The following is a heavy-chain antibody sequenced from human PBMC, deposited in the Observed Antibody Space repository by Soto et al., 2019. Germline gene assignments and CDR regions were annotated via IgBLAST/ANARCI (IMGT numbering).Heavy chain of an antibody. CDR3: TKNSAYALDY. CDR1: RYSINNNNW. CDR2: LHHGGST. D-gene: IGHD5-12*01. V-gene: IGHV4-4*02. Sequence: QVLLQESGPGLVKPSETLSLTCDVSRYSINNNNWWSWVRQHPGGGLELIGELHHGGSTNYNPSLESRATFSVDISKNQFFLKLSSVTAADTAVYYCTKNSAYALDYWGQGTLVTVSS. J-gene: IGHJ4*02.